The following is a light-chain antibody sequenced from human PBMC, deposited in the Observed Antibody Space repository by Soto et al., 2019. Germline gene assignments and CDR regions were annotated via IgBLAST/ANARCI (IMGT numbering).Light chain of an antibody. J-gene: IGLJ1*01. V-gene: IGLV2-8*01. Sequence: QSALTQPPSASGSPGQSVTISCTGTSSDVGGYNYVSWYQQHPGRAPKLMIYDVSKRSSGVPDRFSGSKSGNTASLTVSGLQVEDEADYYCSSYAGTHIVFGTGTKVTVL. CDR2: DVS. CDR3: SSYAGTHIV. CDR1: SSDVGGYNY.